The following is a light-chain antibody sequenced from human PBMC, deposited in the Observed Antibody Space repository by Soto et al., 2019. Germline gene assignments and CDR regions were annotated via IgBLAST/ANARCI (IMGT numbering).Light chain of an antibody. V-gene: IGKV3-20*01. CDR3: QQYGSSPWT. CDR1: QSVSSSY. J-gene: IGKJ1*01. CDR2: GAS. Sequence: DIVLTQSPGTLSLSPGERATLSCRASQSVSSSYLAWYQQKPGQAPRPLIYGASSRAIGIPDRFSGSGSGTDLTLTISRLEPEDFAVYYCQQYGSSPWTFGQGTKVDIK.